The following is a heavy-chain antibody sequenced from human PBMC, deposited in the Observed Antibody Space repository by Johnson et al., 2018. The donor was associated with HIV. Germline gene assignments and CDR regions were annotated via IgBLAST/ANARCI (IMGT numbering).Heavy chain of an antibody. Sequence: VQLVESGGGLVQPGGSLRLSCAASGFTVSSNYMSWVRQAPGKGLEWVSVIYSGGSTYYADSVKGRFTISRDNSKNTLYLQMNSLRAEETAVYYCAKDLEEGQQWLIGAFDIWGQGTMVTVSS. CDR1: GFTVSSNY. D-gene: IGHD6-19*01. CDR2: IYSGGST. V-gene: IGHV3-66*02. CDR3: AKDLEEGQQWLIGAFDI. J-gene: IGHJ3*02.